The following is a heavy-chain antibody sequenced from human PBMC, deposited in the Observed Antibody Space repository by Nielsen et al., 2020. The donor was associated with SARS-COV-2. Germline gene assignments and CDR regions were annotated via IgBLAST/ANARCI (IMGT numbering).Heavy chain of an antibody. CDR3: ASSSGNLYYYYGMDV. D-gene: IGHD6-25*01. CDR2: INWNGGST. V-gene: IGHV3-20*01. CDR1: RFTFSYYW. J-gene: IGHJ6*02. Sequence: GESLKISCAASRFTFSYYWMSWVRQAPGKGLEWVSGINWNGGSTGYADSVKGRFTISRDNAKNSLYLQMNSLRAEDTALYHCASSSGNLYYYYGMDVWGQGTTVTVSS.